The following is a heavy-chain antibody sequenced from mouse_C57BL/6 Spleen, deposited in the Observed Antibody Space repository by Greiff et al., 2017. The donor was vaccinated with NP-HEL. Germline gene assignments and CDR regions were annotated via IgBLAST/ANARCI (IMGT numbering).Heavy chain of an antibody. CDR3: ARYGIYYGYSWFAY. CDR1: GFTFTDYY. V-gene: IGHV7-3*01. J-gene: IGHJ3*01. CDR2: IRNKANGYTT. Sequence: DVKLVESGGGLVQPGGSLSLSCAASGFTFTDYYMSWVRQPPGKALEWLGFIRNKANGYTTEYSASVKGRFTISRDNSQSILYLQMNALRAEDSATYYCARYGIYYGYSWFAYWGQGTLVTVSA. D-gene: IGHD2-2*01.